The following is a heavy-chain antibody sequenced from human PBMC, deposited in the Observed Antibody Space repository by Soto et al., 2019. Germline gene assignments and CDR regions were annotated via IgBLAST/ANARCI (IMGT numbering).Heavy chain of an antibody. CDR2: IYYSGST. CDR3: ARVYGYNDGDWFDP. J-gene: IGHJ5*02. CDR1: GGSISSYY. Sequence: QVQLQESGPGLVKPSETLSLTCTVSGGSISSYYWSWIRQPPGKGLEWIGYIYYSGSTNYNPSLKSRVTISVDTSKNRFSLKLSSVTAADTAVYYCARVYGYNDGDWFDPWGQGTLVTVSS. V-gene: IGHV4-59*01. D-gene: IGHD5-12*01.